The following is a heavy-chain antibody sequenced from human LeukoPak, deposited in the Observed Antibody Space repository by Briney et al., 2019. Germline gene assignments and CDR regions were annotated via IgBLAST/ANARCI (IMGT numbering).Heavy chain of an antibody. CDR2: ISSNGDST. D-gene: IGHD6-25*01. Sequence: GGSLRLSCSASGFTFSSYAMHWVRQAPGKGLGYVSGISSNGDSTYYADSVKGRFTISRDNSKNTLYLQMSSLKTEDTAVYYCVKACSSDYYFDYWGQGTLVTVSS. J-gene: IGHJ4*02. CDR1: GFTFSSYA. CDR3: VKACSSDYYFDY. V-gene: IGHV3-64D*06.